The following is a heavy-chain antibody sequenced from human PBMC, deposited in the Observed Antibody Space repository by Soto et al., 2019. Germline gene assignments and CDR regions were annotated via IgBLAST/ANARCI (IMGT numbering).Heavy chain of an antibody. CDR2: IYHSGST. J-gene: IGHJ4*02. V-gene: IGHV4-4*02. CDR1: GGSITSSSW. CDR3: ARKDYGDGGFFDY. D-gene: IGHD4-17*01. Sequence: SETLSLTCAVSGGSITSSSWWSWARQPPGKGLEWIGEIYHSGSTNYNPSLKSRVTISVDKSKKQFSLKLISVTAADTAVYYCARKDYGDGGFFDYWGQGTLVTVSS.